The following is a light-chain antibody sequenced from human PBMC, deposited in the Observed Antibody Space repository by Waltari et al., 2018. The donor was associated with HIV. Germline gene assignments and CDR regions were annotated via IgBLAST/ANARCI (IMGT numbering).Light chain of an antibody. CDR1: STNVGSYSL. V-gene: IGLV2-23*01. CDR3: CSYGGDDTLV. CDR2: DDS. Sequence: QSALTQPASVSGSLGQSITISCTGASTNVGSYSLVSWYQNRPGQAPTLIIYDDSKRPLGISSRFSGSKSGNTSSLTISGLQREDEADYYCCSYGGDDTLVFGGGTKVTAL. J-gene: IGLJ3*02.